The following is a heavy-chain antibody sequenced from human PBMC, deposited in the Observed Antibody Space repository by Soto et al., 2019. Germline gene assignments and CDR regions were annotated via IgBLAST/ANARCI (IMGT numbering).Heavy chain of an antibody. CDR3: ASNSYGPGGWFDP. CDR2: IYHSGST. D-gene: IGHD5-18*01. Sequence: SETLSLTCAVSGGSISSSNWWSWVRQPPGKGLEWIGEIYHSGSTNYNPSLKSRVTISVDKSKNQFSLKLSSVTAADTAVYYCASNSYGPGGWFDPWGQGTLVTVSS. J-gene: IGHJ5*02. V-gene: IGHV4-4*02. CDR1: GGSISSSNW.